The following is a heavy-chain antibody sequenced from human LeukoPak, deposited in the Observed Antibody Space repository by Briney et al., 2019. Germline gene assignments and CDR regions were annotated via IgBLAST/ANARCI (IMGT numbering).Heavy chain of an antibody. D-gene: IGHD3-22*01. J-gene: IGHJ4*02. Sequence: SETLSLTCAVSGGSISSSKWWSWVRQPPGKGLEWIGEIYHSGSTNYNPSLKSRVTISVDKSKDQFSLKLTSVTAADTAVYYCARGDSSGYPDYWGQGSLVTVSS. V-gene: IGHV4-4*02. CDR2: IYHSGST. CDR1: GGSISSSKW. CDR3: ARGDSSGYPDY.